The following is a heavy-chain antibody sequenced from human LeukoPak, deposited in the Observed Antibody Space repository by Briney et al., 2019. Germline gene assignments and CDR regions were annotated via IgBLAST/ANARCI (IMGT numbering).Heavy chain of an antibody. CDR2: IYTSGST. J-gene: IGHJ4*02. V-gene: IGHV4-61*02. D-gene: IGHD1-26*01. CDR3: AREATVGATRGFDY. CDR1: GGSISSGSYY. Sequence: PSQTLSLTCTVSGGSISSGSYYWSWIRQPAGKGLEWIGRIYTSGSTNYNPSLKSRVTILVDTSKNQFSLKLSSVTAADTAVYYCAREATVGATRGFDYWGQGTLVTVSS.